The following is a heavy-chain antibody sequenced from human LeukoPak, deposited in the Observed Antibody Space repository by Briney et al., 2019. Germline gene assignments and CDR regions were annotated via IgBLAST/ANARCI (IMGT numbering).Heavy chain of an antibody. CDR2: IKSKTDGGTT. Sequence: GGSLRLSCAASGFTFSNAWMSWVRQAPGKGLEWVGRIKSKTDGGTTDYAAPVKGRFTISRDDSKNTLCLQMNSLKTEDTAVYYCTTDVSSYDFWSGYYSGSWGQGTLVTVSS. D-gene: IGHD3-3*01. CDR3: TTDVSSYDFWSGYYSGS. V-gene: IGHV3-15*01. J-gene: IGHJ5*02. CDR1: GFTFSNAW.